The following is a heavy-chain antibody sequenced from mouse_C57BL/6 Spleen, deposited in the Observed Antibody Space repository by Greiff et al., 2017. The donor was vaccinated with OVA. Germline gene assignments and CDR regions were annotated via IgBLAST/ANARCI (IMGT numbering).Heavy chain of an antibody. J-gene: IGHJ3*01. CDR2: INPGSGGT. Sequence: QVQLQQSGAELVRPGTSVKVSCKASGYAFTNYLIEWVKQRPGQGLEWIGVINPGSGGTNYNEKFKGKATLTADKSSSTAYMQLSSLTSEDSAVYFCARSGGLLRGFAYWGQGTLVTVSA. D-gene: IGHD2-3*01. CDR1: GYAFTNYL. V-gene: IGHV1-54*01. CDR3: ARSGGLLRGFAY.